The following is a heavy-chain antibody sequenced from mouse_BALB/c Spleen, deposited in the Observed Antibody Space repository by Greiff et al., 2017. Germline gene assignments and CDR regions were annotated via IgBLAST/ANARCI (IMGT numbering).Heavy chain of an antibody. CDR1: GYTFTSYT. V-gene: IGHV1-4*01. D-gene: IGHD2-1*01. Sequence: VQLQQSGAELARPGASVKMSCKASGYTFTSYTMHWVKQRPGQGLEWIGYINHSSGYTNYNQKFKDKATLTADKSSSTAYMQLSSLTSEDSAVYYCARGGNLYWYFDVWGAGTTVTVSS. CDR2: INHSSGYT. J-gene: IGHJ1*01. CDR3: ARGGNLYWYFDV.